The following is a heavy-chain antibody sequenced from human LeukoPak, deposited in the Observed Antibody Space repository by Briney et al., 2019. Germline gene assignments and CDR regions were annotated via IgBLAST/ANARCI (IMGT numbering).Heavy chain of an antibody. CDR3: ARDSYSSASVDY. CDR2: ISSSGNSI. D-gene: IGHD6-6*01. Sequence: GGSLRLSCAASGFTFSDYYMSWIRQAPGKGLEGVSYISSSGNSIYYADSVKGRFTISRDNAKNSLYLQMNSLRAEDTAVYYCARDSYSSASVDYWGQGTLVTVSS. V-gene: IGHV3-11*01. J-gene: IGHJ4*02. CDR1: GFTFSDYY.